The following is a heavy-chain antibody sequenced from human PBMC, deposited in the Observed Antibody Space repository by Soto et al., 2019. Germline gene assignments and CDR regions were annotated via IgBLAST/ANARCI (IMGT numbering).Heavy chain of an antibody. CDR1: GGYISNYY. J-gene: IGHJ4*02. D-gene: IGHD4-17*01. CDR3: ARNYHDRELYGEAPAHNDY. V-gene: IGHV4-59*01. CDR2: IYYSGRS. Sequence: QVQLQESGPGLVKPSETLSLTCTVSGGYISNYYWSWIRQPPGKGLEWIGGIYYSGRSSYNPSLKGRVTISVDTSKNQFSLKLSSVTVADTAVYYCARNYHDRELYGEAPAHNDYWGQGTLVTVSS.